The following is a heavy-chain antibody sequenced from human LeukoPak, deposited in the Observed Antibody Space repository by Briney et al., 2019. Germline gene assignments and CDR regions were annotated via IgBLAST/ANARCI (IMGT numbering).Heavy chain of an antibody. D-gene: IGHD1-26*01. CDR3: ARGGWETYFDY. Sequence: GGSLRLSCAASGFTFYDYYMNWIRQAPGKGLEWVAHISSSARTIYYADSVKGRFTISRDNAKKLLYLQMNSLRAEDTAVYYCARGGWETYFDYWGQGSLVIVSS. J-gene: IGHJ4*02. CDR1: GFTFYDYY. CDR2: ISSSARTI. V-gene: IGHV3-11*04.